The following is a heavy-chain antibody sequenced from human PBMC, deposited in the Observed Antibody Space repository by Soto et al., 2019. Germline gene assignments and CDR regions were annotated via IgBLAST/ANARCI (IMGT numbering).Heavy chain of an antibody. CDR3: ARDTFGGAYDFWH. J-gene: IGHJ4*02. D-gene: IGHD3-3*01. CDR2: ISSGGST. V-gene: IGHV3-66*01. CDR1: GFTVSNFY. Sequence: EVQLVESVGGLVQPGGSLRLSCAASGFTVSNFYMTWVRQAPGKGLEWVSVISSGGSTYYADSVKGRFTISRDNSKNTLYLEMNSLRAGDTAVYYCARDTFGGAYDFWHGGQGTLVTVSS.